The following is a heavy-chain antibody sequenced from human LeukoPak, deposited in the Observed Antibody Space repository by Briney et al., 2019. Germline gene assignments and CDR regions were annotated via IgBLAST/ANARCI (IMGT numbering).Heavy chain of an antibody. Sequence: SETLSLTCTVCGGSISSSFWSWIRQPPGKGLEWIGYIYYSGSTNYNPSLKSRVTISVDTSKNQFSLKLSSVTAADTAVYYCARDYYDSSGDPNWFFDLWGRGTLVTVSS. D-gene: IGHD3-22*01. J-gene: IGHJ2*01. V-gene: IGHV4-59*08. CDR3: ARDYYDSSGDPNWFFDL. CDR1: GGSISSSF. CDR2: IYYSGST.